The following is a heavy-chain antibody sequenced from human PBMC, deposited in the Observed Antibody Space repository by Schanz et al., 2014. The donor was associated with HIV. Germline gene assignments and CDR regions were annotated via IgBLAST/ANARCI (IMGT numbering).Heavy chain of an antibody. V-gene: IGHV4-61*08. CDR2: VYYNGAT. CDR1: GGSISSGDYY. J-gene: IGHJ5*02. D-gene: IGHD1-26*01. CDR3: ARDRGASDL. Sequence: QVQLQESGPGLVKPSQTLSLTCNVSGGSISSGDYYWSWVRQPPGKGLEWIGYVYYNGATSYNPSLKMRLSISLDTSKNLFFLRLKSVTAAATAVYFCARDRGASDLWGQGIVVTVSS.